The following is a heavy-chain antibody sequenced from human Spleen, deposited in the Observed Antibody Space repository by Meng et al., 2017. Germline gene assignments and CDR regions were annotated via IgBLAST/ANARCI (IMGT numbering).Heavy chain of an antibody. D-gene: IGHD1-26*01. Sequence: VALQESGPGLVRPSETLSLTCTVSGGSVSSGSYYWSWIRQPPGKGLEWIGYIYYSGSTNYNPSLKSRVTISVDTSKNQFSLKLSSVTAADTAVYYCARLTGRYYFDYWGQGTLVTVSS. CDR1: GGSVSSGSYY. V-gene: IGHV4-61*01. J-gene: IGHJ4*02. CDR3: ARLTGRYYFDY. CDR2: IYYSGST.